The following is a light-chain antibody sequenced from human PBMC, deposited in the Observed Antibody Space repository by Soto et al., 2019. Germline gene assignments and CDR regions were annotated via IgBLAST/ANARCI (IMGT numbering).Light chain of an antibody. CDR2: CXS. CDR1: NSIIIRY. CDR3: QQYGMATRT. V-gene: IGKV3-20*01. J-gene: IGKJ1*01. Sequence: EIVSKESPGALSLSRGERATLCXRASNSIIIRYLAWYQQQHRXPPRLXXACXSSKARGSPDSFSGSGSVTDFTRTSSRQDHDDFVGYYWQQYGMATRTFGQGTKVDIK.